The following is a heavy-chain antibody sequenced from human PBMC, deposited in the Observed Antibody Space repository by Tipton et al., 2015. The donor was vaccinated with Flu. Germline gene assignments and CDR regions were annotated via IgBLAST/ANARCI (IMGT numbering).Heavy chain of an antibody. V-gene: IGHV4-59*01. CDR1: GGSISSYY. J-gene: IGHJ6*02. CDR2: IYYSGST. D-gene: IGHD3-10*01. Sequence: TLSLTCTVSGGSISSYYWSWIRQPPGKGLEWIGYIYYSGSTNYNPSLKSRVTISVDTSKNQFSLKLSSVTAADTAVYYCARAPTLGAYGVSSDAYYYGTDVGGQGATVTVSS. CDR3: ARAPTLGAYGVSSDAYYYGTDV.